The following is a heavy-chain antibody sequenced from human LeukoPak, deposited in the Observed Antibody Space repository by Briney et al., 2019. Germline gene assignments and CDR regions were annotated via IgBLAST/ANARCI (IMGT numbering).Heavy chain of an antibody. D-gene: IGHD6-19*01. V-gene: IGHV4-59*01. CDR3: ARDARRGWYFYAY. Sequence: PSETLSLTCTVAGGSISSYYWSWIRQPPGKGLEWIGYIYYSGSTNYNPSLKSRVTISVDTSKNQFSLKLSSVTAADTAVYYCARDARRGWYFYAYWGQGTLVTVSS. CDR2: IYYSGST. CDR1: GGSISSYY. J-gene: IGHJ4*02.